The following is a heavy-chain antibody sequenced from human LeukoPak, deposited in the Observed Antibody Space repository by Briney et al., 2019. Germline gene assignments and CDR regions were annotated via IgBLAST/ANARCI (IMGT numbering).Heavy chain of an antibody. Sequence: SVKVSCKASGGTFSSYAISWVRQAPGQGLEWMGGIIPIFGTANYAQKFQGRVTITADESTSTAYMELSSLRSEDTAVYYYARTLWFGESYYFDYWGQGTLVTVSS. CDR3: ARTLWFGESYYFDY. D-gene: IGHD3-10*01. CDR2: IIPIFGTA. J-gene: IGHJ4*02. CDR1: GGTFSSYA. V-gene: IGHV1-69*01.